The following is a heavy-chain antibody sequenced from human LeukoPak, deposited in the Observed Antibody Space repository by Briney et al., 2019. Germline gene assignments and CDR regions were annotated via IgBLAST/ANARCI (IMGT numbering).Heavy chain of an antibody. J-gene: IGHJ4*02. V-gene: IGHV4-34*01. CDR1: GGSFSGYY. CDR2: INHSGST. D-gene: IGHD6-19*01. CDR3: ARGQWLVDY. Sequence: SETLSLTCAVYGGSFSGYYRSWIRQPPGKGLEWIGEINHSGSTNYNPSLKSRVTISVDTSKNQFSLKLSSVTAADTAVYYCARGQWLVDYWGQGTLVTVSS.